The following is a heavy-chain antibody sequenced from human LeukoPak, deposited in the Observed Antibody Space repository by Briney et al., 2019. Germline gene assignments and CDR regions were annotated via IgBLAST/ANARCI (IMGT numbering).Heavy chain of an antibody. Sequence: PGRSLRLSCAASGFTFSSYGMHWVRQAPGKGLEWVAVISYDGSNKYYADSVKGRFTISRDNSKNTLYLQMNSLRAEDTAVYYCAKIGIGANMDYWGQGTLVTVSS. D-gene: IGHD2/OR15-2a*01. CDR1: GFTFSSYG. CDR2: ISYDGSNK. V-gene: IGHV3-30*18. J-gene: IGHJ4*02. CDR3: AKIGIGANMDY.